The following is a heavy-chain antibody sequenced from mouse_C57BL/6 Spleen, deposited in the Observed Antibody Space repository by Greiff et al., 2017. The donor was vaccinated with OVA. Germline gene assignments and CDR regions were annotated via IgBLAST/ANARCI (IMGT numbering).Heavy chain of an antibody. Sequence: QVQLQQSGAELVKPGASVKMSCKASGYTFTSYWITWVKQRPGQGLEWIGDIYPGSGSTNYNEKFKSKATLTVDKSSSTAYMQLSSLTSEDSAVYYGARRENYYYDGEEYEWDYWGQGTTLTVSS. J-gene: IGHJ2*01. CDR3: ARRENYYYDGEEYEWDY. CDR2: IYPGSGST. D-gene: IGHD2-4*01. V-gene: IGHV1-55*01. CDR1: GYTFTSYW.